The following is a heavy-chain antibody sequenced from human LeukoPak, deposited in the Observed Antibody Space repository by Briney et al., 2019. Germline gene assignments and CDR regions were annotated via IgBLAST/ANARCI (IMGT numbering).Heavy chain of an antibody. D-gene: IGHD3-22*01. V-gene: IGHV1-46*01. J-gene: IGHJ4*02. Sequence: GASVKVSCKASGYTFTSYYMHWVRQAPGQGLEWMGIINPSGGSTSYAQKFQGRVTMTRDMSTSTVYMELSSLRSEDTAVYYCARDPSVHYYDSSGGYDYWGQGTLVTVSS. CDR3: ARDPSVHYYDSSGGYDY. CDR1: GYTFTSYY. CDR2: INPSGGST.